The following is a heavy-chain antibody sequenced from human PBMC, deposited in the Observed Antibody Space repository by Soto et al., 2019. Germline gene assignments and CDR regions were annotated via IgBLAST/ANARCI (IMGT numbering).Heavy chain of an antibody. D-gene: IGHD3-22*01. CDR3: AKLLTYYYDSSGYYEDAFDI. CDR1: GFTFSSYG. V-gene: IGHV3-30*18. CDR2: ISYDGSNK. Sequence: ESGGGVVQSGRSLRLSCAASGFTFSSYGMHWVRQAPGKGLEWVAVISYDGSNKYYADSVKGRFTISRDNSKNTLYLQMNSLRAEDTAVYYCAKLLTYYYDSSGYYEDAFDIWGQGTMVTVSS. J-gene: IGHJ3*02.